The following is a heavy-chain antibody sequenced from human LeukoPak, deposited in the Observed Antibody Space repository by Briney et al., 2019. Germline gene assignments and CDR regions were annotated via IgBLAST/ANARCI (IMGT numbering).Heavy chain of an antibody. J-gene: IGHJ4*02. CDR2: IWYDGSNK. D-gene: IGHD3-22*01. CDR3: AREAVKDFDY. Sequence: GRSLRPSCAASGFTFSSYGMHWVRQAPGKGLEWVAVIWYDGSNKYYADSVKGRFTISRDNPKNTLYLQMNSLRAEDTAAYYCAREAVKDFDYWGQGTLVTVSS. CDR1: GFTFSSYG. V-gene: IGHV3-33*01.